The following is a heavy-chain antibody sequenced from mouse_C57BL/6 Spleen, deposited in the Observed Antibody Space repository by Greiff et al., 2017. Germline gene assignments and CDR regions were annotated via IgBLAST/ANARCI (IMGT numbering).Heavy chain of an antibody. CDR2: ISDGGSYT. CDR1: GFTFSSYA. CDR3: ARDRSYGSSSYFDV. Sequence: EVQVVESGGGLVKPGGSLKLSCAASGFTFSSYAMSWVRQTPEKRLEWVATISDGGSYTYYPDNVKGRFTISRDNAKNNLYLQMSHLKSEDTAMYYCARDRSYGSSSYFDVWGTGTTVTVSS. V-gene: IGHV5-4*01. D-gene: IGHD1-1*01. J-gene: IGHJ1*03.